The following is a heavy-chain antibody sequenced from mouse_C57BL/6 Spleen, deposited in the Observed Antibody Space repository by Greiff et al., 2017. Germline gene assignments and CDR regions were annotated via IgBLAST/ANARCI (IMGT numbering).Heavy chain of an antibody. J-gene: IGHJ2*01. CDR2: IYPGDGDT. CDR3: ARMDYYGSSYVDY. CDR1: GYAFSSSW. V-gene: IGHV1-82*01. D-gene: IGHD1-1*01. Sequence: VQLQQSGPELVKPGASVKISCKASGYAFSSSWMNWVKQRPGKGLEWIGRIYPGDGDTNYNGKFKGKATLTADKSSSTAYMQLSSLTSEDSAVYFCARMDYYGSSYVDYWGQGTTLTGSS.